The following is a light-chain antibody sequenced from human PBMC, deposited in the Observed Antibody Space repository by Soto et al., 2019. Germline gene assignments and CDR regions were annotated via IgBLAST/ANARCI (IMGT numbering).Light chain of an antibody. V-gene: IGLV2-8*01. CDR1: SSDIGAYDY. CDR2: EVS. J-gene: IGLJ1*01. CDR3: SSHGGANNFYV. Sequence: QSVLTQPPSASGSPGQSVTISCTGTSSDIGAYDYVSWYQQHPGKVPKLMIYEVSKRPSGVPDRFSASKSGNTASLTVPGLQAEDEADYYCSSHGGANNFYVFGTGTKVTVL.